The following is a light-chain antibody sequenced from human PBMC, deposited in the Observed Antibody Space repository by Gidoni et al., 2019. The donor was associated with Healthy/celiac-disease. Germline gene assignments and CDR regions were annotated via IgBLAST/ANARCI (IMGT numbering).Light chain of an antibody. V-gene: IGLV4-69*01. CDR3: QTWGTGIRV. CDR2: LNSDGSH. Sequence: QLVLTQSPSASASLGASVKLPCTLSSGHSSYAIAWHQQQPEKGPRYLMKLNSDGSHSKGDGIPDRFSGSSSGAECYLTISSLQSEDEADYYCQTWGTGIRVFGGGTKLTVL. CDR1: SGHSSYA. J-gene: IGLJ3*02.